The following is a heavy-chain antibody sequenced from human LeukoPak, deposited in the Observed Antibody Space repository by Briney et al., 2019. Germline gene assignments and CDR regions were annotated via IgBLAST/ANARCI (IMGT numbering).Heavy chain of an antibody. CDR3: AKSNGYGLVDI. CDR1: GFTFSSYA. Sequence: KPGGSLRLSCAASGFTFSSYAMSWVRQPPGKGLEWIGNIFYSGSTYYSPSLKSRVTISLDTSRSQFSLKLNSVTAADTAVYYCAKSNGYGLVDIWGQGTMVTVSS. D-gene: IGHD3-10*01. J-gene: IGHJ3*02. V-gene: IGHV4-59*12. CDR2: IFYSGST.